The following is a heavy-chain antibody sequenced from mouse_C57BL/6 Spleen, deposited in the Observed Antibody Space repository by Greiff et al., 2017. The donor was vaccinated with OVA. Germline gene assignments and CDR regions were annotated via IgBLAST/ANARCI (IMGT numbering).Heavy chain of an antibody. CDR1: GFTFSDYG. CDR3: ARSPYSYWYFDV. D-gene: IGHD2-10*01. CDR2: ISSGSSTI. V-gene: IGHV5-17*01. J-gene: IGHJ1*03. Sequence: EVKLVESGGGLVKPGGSLKLSCAASGFTFSDYGMHWVRQAPEKGLEWVAYISSGSSTIYYADTVKGRFTISRDNAKNTLFLQMTSLRSEDTAMYYCARSPYSYWYFDVWGTGTTVTVSS.